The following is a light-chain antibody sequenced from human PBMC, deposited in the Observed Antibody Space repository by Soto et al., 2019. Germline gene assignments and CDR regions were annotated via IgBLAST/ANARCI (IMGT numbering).Light chain of an antibody. Sequence: QSALTQPASVSGSPGQSITISCTGTSTDVGRYNYVSWYQQHPGKAPKLMVYDVSNRPSWVSNRFSGSKSGITASLTISGLQAEDEADYYCTSYTSDSTHVFGTGTKVPVL. CDR2: DVS. J-gene: IGLJ1*01. CDR1: STDVGRYNY. V-gene: IGLV2-14*01. CDR3: TSYTSDSTHV.